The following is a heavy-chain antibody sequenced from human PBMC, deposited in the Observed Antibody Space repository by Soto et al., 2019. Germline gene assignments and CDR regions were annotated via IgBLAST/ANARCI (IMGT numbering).Heavy chain of an antibody. CDR3: ARDPRGSSWSGNYYYYGMDV. CDR2: ISSSSSYI. D-gene: IGHD6-13*01. CDR1: GFTFSSYS. J-gene: IGHJ6*02. Sequence: GGSLRLSCAASGFTFSSYSMNWVRQAPGKGLEWVSSISSSSSYIYYADSVKGRFTISRDNAKNSLYLQMNSLRAEDTAVYYCARDPRGSSWSGNYYYYGMDVWGQGTTVTVSS. V-gene: IGHV3-21*01.